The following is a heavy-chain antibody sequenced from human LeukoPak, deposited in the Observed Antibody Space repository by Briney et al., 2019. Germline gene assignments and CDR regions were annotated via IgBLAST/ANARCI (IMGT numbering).Heavy chain of an antibody. D-gene: IGHD5-12*01. V-gene: IGHV1-2*02. Sequence: ASVKVSCKASGYTFTGYYLHWVRQAPGQGLEWMGWINPNTGGTNHAQNFQGGVTMTRDTSISTAYMDLSRLRSDDTAVYYCAKKRYRGYDSGNFDYWGQGTLVTVSS. CDR1: GYTFTGYY. CDR2: INPNTGGT. J-gene: IGHJ4*02. CDR3: AKKRYRGYDSGNFDY.